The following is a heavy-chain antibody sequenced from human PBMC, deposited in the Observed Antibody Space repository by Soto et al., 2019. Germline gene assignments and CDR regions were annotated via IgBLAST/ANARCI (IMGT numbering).Heavy chain of an antibody. CDR1: GFTSVII. D-gene: IGHD3-10*01. V-gene: IGHV3-30-3*01. CDR3: ARDDEGGSYCDLGY. J-gene: IGHJ4*02. CDR2: ILHDGNNK. Sequence: QVQLVESGGGVVQPGRSLRLSCAASGFTSVIILWTGSAKAPARGREWVAIILHDGNNKYYADSVKGRFTISRDNSKNTLYLQMNSLRTEDTAIYYCARDDEGGSYCDLGYWGQGTLVTVSS.